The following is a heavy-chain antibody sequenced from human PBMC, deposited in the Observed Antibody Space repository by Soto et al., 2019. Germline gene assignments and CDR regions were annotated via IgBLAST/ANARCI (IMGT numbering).Heavy chain of an antibody. V-gene: IGHV1-46*01. Sequence: GASVKVSCKSSGYTFTSYYMHWVRRAPGQGLEWMGIINPSGGSTSYAQKFQGRVTMTRDTSTSTVYMELSSLRSEDTAVYYCARETTYYYDSSGYFLYWGQGTLVTVSS. CDR1: GYTFTSYY. CDR3: ARETTYYYDSSGYFLY. J-gene: IGHJ4*02. CDR2: INPSGGST. D-gene: IGHD3-22*01.